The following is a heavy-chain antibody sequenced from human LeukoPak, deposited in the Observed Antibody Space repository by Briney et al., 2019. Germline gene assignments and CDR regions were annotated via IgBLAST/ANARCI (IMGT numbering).Heavy chain of an antibody. CDR2: IYHSGST. D-gene: IGHD5-18*01. Sequence: PSETLSLTCTVSGYSISSGYYWGWIRQPPGKGLDWIGSIYHSGSTYYNPSLKSRVTISVDTSKNQFSLKLRSVTAADTAVYYCAREVGGRLQLWKNYYYYYMDVWGKGTTVTVSS. J-gene: IGHJ6*03. V-gene: IGHV4-38-2*02. CDR3: AREVGGRLQLWKNYYYYYMDV. CDR1: GYSISSGYY.